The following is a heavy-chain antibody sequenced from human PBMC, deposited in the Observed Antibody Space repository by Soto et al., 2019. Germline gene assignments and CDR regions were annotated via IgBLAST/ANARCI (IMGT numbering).Heavy chain of an antibody. Sequence: QVQLVQSGAEVRKPGSSVKVSCKASGGTFSNYAINWVRQAPGQGLEWMGGIIPFFGIANYAQKFQGRVTISADTSTSTAYMELRSLRSDDTAVYYCARNGYSSGATDYWGQGTLVTVSS. CDR2: IIPFFGIA. J-gene: IGHJ4*02. V-gene: IGHV1-69*17. CDR1: GGTFSNYA. D-gene: IGHD6-19*01. CDR3: ARNGYSSGATDY.